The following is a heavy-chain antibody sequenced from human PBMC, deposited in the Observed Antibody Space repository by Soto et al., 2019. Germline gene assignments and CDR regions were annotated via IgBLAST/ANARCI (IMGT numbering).Heavy chain of an antibody. CDR2: ILHTGQT. CDR1: GDSFSSSNW. Sequence: QVQLQESGPGLVEPSGTLSLTCGVSGDSFSSSNWWTWVRQPPGKGLEWIGDILHTGQTDYGPSLRGRLTISIDPSKKEFSLTLTSVTATDTAIYYCARSPRRVDGKWYLDYWGQGVLVTVSS. CDR3: ARSPRRVDGKWYLDY. D-gene: IGHD2-15*01. V-gene: IGHV4-4*02. J-gene: IGHJ4*02.